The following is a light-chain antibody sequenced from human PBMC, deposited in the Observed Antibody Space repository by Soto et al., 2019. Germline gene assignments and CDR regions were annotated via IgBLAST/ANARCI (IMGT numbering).Light chain of an antibody. CDR3: QKYSSVPV. J-gene: IGKJ3*01. CDR2: AAS. Sequence: DIQMTQSPTSLSASVGDRVTITCRASQDIRNFVAWYQQKPGKATKLLIYAASTLQSGVPSRFSGSGSGTDFTLTMNSLQPDDVETYSCQKYSSVPVFGPGTKVDIK. V-gene: IGKV1-27*01. CDR1: QDIRNF.